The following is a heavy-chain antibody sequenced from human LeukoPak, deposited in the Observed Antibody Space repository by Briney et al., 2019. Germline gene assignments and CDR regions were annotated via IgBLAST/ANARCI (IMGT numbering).Heavy chain of an antibody. CDR1: GYTFTSYY. V-gene: IGHV1-46*01. CDR2: INPSGGST. Sequence: ASVKVSCKASGYTFTSYYMHWVRQAPGQGLGWMGIINPSGGSTSYAQKFQGRVTMTRDTSTSTVYMELSSLRSEDTAVYYCAREPSGWYGSDYWGQGTLVTVSS. CDR3: AREPSGWYGSDY. J-gene: IGHJ4*02. D-gene: IGHD6-19*01.